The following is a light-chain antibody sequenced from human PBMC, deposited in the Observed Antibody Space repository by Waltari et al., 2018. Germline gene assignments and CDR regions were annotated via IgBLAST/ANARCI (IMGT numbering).Light chain of an antibody. CDR2: VNSDDSH. CDR3: QTGGHGTWV. Sequence: QLVLTQSPSASASLGASVRLTCTLSSGHSSNVIAWHQQQPEKGPRYLMRVNSDDSHSKGDEIPVRFSGSSSGAERYLTISSLQSEDEADYYCQTGGHGTWVFGGGTKLTVL. CDR1: SGHSSNV. V-gene: IGLV4-69*01. J-gene: IGLJ3*02.